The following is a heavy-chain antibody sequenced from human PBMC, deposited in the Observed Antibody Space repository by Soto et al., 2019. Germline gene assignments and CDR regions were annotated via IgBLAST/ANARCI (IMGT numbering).Heavy chain of an antibody. J-gene: IGHJ3*02. Sequence: ASVKVSCKASGYTFTSYGISWVRQAPGQGLEWMGWISAYNGNTNYAQKRQGRVTMTTDTSPSTAYMELRSLRSDDTAVYYCARDPRGLLRFLGWAQDAFDIWGQGTMVTVSS. CDR3: ARDPRGLLRFLGWAQDAFDI. V-gene: IGHV1-18*04. CDR1: GYTFTSYG. D-gene: IGHD3-3*01. CDR2: ISAYNGNT.